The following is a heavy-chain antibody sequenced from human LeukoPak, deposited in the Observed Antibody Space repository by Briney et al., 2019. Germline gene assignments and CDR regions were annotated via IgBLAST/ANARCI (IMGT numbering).Heavy chain of an antibody. CDR1: GFTVSNYY. J-gene: IGHJ5*02. Sequence: GGSLRLSCAASGFTVSNYYMSWVRQAPGKGLEWVSVIYSGGSTYYADSVKGRFTISRDNSKNTLYLQMNSLRAEDTAVYYCARGIAAAANEDRFDPWGQGTLVTVSS. D-gene: IGHD6-13*01. V-gene: IGHV3-53*01. CDR2: IYSGGST. CDR3: ARGIAAAANEDRFDP.